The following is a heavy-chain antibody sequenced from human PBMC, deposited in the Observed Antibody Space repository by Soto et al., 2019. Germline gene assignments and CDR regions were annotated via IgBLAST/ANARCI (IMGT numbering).Heavy chain of an antibody. CDR2: IDHSGGT. V-gene: IGHV4-34*01. D-gene: IGHD3-3*01. CDR3: ARVGRTTGDFWSGYYKNDAFDV. CDR1: GGSLSGHH. J-gene: IGHJ3*01. Sequence: QVQLQQWGAGLLKPSETLSRTCAVSGGSLSGHHWSWIRQSPGKGLEWIGEIDHSGGTKYNPSLKSRVTISVDKSKNQFSLRLTYVTATDTAVYYCARVGRTTGDFWSGYYKNDAFDVLGQGTIVTVSS.